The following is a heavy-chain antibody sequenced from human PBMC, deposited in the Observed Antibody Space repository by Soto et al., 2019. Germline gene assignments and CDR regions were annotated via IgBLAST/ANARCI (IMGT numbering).Heavy chain of an antibody. CDR1: GCTLTELS. D-gene: IGHD3-16*02. CDR2: FDPEDGET. J-gene: IGHJ4*02. Sequence: ASVKVSCKVSGCTLTELSMHWVRQAPGKGLEWMGGFDPEDGETIYAQKFQGRVTMTEDTSTDTAYMELSSLRSEDTAVYYCATSRGYPFTLHFDYWGQGTLVTVSS. V-gene: IGHV1-24*01. CDR3: ATSRGYPFTLHFDY.